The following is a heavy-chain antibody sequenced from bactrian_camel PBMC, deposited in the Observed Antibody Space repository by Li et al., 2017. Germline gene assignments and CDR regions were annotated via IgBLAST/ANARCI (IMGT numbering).Heavy chain of an antibody. V-gene: IGHV3-3*01. J-gene: IGHJ4*01. Sequence: HVQLVESGGESVQAGGSLRLSCAAPRYAISSYCMGWFRQAPGREREAVADIKPNGATTYADSVKGRFTISKDNAKDILYLQMSRLKPEDTATYYCAAERLCSELGDEYNYWGQGTQVTVS. CDR3: AAERLCSELGDEYNY. CDR1: RYAISSYC. CDR2: IKPNGAT. D-gene: IGHD2*01.